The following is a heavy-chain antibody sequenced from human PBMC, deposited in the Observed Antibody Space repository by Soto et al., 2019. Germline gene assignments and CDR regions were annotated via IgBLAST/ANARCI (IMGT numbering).Heavy chain of an antibody. D-gene: IGHD2-21*02. Sequence: QITLKESGPTLVKPTQTLTLTCTFSGFSLSTIGVCVGWIRQPPGKALEWLALIYWDDDKRYSPSLKSRLTVTKDTSKNQVVLTMTNMDPVDTATYYCVQSRCGGDCLQSYSSHSYYGLDVWGQGTTVTVSS. CDR2: IYWDDDK. V-gene: IGHV2-5*02. CDR1: GFSLSTIGVC. J-gene: IGHJ6*02. CDR3: VQSRCGGDCLQSYSSHSYYGLDV.